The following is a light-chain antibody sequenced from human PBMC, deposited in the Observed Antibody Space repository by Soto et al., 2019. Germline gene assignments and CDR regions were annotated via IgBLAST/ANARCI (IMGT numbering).Light chain of an antibody. CDR3: QQYNNWPPIT. CDR2: GAS. J-gene: IGKJ5*01. V-gene: IGKV3-15*01. CDR1: QSVSSN. Sequence: IGITQSPAPLSVSPGERATLSCRASQSVSSNLAWYQHKPGQAPRLLIYGASTRATGIPGRFSGSGSGTEFTLTISSLQSEDFAFYYCQQYNNWPPITFGQGTRLEIK.